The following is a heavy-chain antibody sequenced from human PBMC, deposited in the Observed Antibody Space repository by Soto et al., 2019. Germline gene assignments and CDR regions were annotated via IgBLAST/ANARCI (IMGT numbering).Heavy chain of an antibody. CDR3: ARDGSMVTRYYYYGMDV. V-gene: IGHV1-69*06. D-gene: IGHD5-18*01. CDR1: GGTFSSYA. CDR2: IIPIFGTA. J-gene: IGHJ6*02. Sequence: VQLVQSGAEVKKPGSSVKVSCKASGGTFSSYAISWVRQAPGHGLEWMGGIIPIFGTANYAQKFQGRVTITADKSPSTAYMELSSLRSEDTAVYYCARDGSMVTRYYYYGMDVWGQGTTVTVSS.